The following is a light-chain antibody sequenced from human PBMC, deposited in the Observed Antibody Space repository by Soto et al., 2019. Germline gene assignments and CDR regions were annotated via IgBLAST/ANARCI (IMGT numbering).Light chain of an antibody. CDR2: AAT. Sequence: DIQMTQSPSSLPASVGDRVTITCRASQSSSRYVNWYQQKPGKAPQLLIYAATSLQSGVPSRFSGSGSGTDFTLTISSLQPEDFATYYCQQTYVDLGTFGQGTKVDI. J-gene: IGKJ1*01. CDR1: QSSSRY. CDR3: QQTYVDLGT. V-gene: IGKV1-39*01.